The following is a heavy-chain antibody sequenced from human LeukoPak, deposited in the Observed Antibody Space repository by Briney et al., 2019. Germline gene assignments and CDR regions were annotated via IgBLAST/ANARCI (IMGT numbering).Heavy chain of an antibody. CDR1: GGSISSYY. Sequence: SETLSLTCTVSGGSISSYYWSWIRQPPGKGLEWIGYIYYSGSTNYNPSLKSRVTISVDTSKNQFSLKLSSVTAADTAVYYCASWGLRGYSGYDGHYYYYGMDVWGQGTTVTVSS. D-gene: IGHD5-12*01. CDR3: ASWGLRGYSGYDGHYYYYGMDV. V-gene: IGHV4-59*01. J-gene: IGHJ6*02. CDR2: IYYSGST.